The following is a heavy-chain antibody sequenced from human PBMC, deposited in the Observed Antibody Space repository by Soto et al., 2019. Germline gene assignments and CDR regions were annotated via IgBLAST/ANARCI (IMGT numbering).Heavy chain of an antibody. Sequence: QVQLVQSGTEVKKPGSSVKVSCKAYGGTFSSYSMNWLRQAPGQGLEWMGGIIPMFGTPKYALKFQGRATITADESTTTAYMELSSLTSDDTAAYYCARDGGYTYGYHWFDPWDQGTLVTVSS. D-gene: IGHD5-18*01. CDR2: IIPMFGTP. CDR3: ARDGGYTYGYHWFDP. CDR1: GGTFSSYS. J-gene: IGHJ5*02. V-gene: IGHV1-69*01.